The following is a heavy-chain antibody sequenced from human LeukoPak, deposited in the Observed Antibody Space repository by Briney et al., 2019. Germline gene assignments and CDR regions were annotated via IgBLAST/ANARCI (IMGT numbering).Heavy chain of an antibody. CDR1: GGSISSYY. V-gene: IGHV4-4*07. J-gene: IGHJ4*02. CDR3: ARGVYLGNGYYFDY. D-gene: IGHD2-8*01. CDR2: IYTSGST. Sequence: SETLSLTCTVSGGSISSYYWSWIRQPPGKGLEWIGHIYTSGSTNYNSSLKSRVTMSVDTSKNQFSVKLNSVIAADTAMYYCARGVYLGNGYYFDYWGQGTLVTVSS.